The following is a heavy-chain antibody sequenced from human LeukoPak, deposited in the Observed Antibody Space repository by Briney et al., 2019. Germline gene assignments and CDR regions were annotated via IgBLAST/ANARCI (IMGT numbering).Heavy chain of an antibody. Sequence: SSETLSLTCTVSGGSISSYYWSWIRQPPGKGLEWIGYIYYSGSTNYNPSLKSRVTISVDTSKNQFSLKLSSVTAADTAVYYCAKDNYYGSGSYYKLDYYYYYMDVWGKGTTVTISS. V-gene: IGHV4-59*01. D-gene: IGHD3-10*01. CDR2: IYYSGST. CDR1: GGSISSYY. J-gene: IGHJ6*03. CDR3: AKDNYYGSGSYYKLDYYYYYMDV.